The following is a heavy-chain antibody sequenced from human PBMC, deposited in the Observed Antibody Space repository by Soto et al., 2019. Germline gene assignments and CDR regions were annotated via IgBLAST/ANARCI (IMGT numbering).Heavy chain of an antibody. J-gene: IGHJ6*02. CDR1: GGTFSSYA. V-gene: IGHV1-69*01. D-gene: IGHD3-10*01. Sequence: QVQLVQSGAEVKKPGSSVKVSSKASGGTFSSYAISWVRQAPGQGLEWMGGIIPIFGTANYAQKFQGRVTITADESTSTAYMELSSLRSEDTAVYYCAREIDSGFGELFSYYYGMDVWGQGTTVTVSS. CDR2: IIPIFGTA. CDR3: AREIDSGFGELFSYYYGMDV.